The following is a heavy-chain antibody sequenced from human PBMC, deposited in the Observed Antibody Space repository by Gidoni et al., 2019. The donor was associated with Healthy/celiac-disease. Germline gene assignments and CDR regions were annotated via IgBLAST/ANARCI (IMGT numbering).Heavy chain of an antibody. J-gene: IGHJ4*02. V-gene: IGHV3-21*01. CDR3: ARVRRVGATYYFDY. Sequence: EVQRVESGGGLVKPGGSLSISCAASGFTFSSYSMNWVRQAPGKGLEWVSSISSSSSYIYYADSVKGRFTISRDNAKNSLYLQMNSLRAEDTAVYYCARVRRVGATYYFDYWGQGTLVTVSS. D-gene: IGHD1-26*01. CDR2: ISSSSSYI. CDR1: GFTFSSYS.